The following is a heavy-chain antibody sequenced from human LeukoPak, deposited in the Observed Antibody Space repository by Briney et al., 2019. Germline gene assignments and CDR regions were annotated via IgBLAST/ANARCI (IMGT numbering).Heavy chain of an antibody. J-gene: IGHJ4*02. CDR1: GGSISSNNW. D-gene: IGHD4-23*01. V-gene: IGHV4-4*02. CDR3: ARHGPPKMVVVVTPPDY. CDR2: IYHSGSP. Sequence: SETLSLTCAVSGGSISSNNWWGWVRQPPGKGLEWIGEIYHSGSPNYNPSLKSRVTISVDKSRNHFSLNLSSVTAADTAVYYCARHGPPKMVVVVTPPDYWGQGTLVTVSS.